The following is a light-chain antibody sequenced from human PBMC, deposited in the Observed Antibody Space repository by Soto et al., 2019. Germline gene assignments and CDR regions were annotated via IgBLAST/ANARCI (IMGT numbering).Light chain of an antibody. J-gene: IGKJ4*01. CDR1: QGISSY. CDR2: AAS. Sequence: DIQFTHSPSFLSASVLDRVTITFLASQGISSYLAWYQQKPGKAPRLLIYAASSLQSGVPSRFSGSGSGTDFTLTISSLQPEDFATYYCQQSYSTPLTLGGGNKVDIK. V-gene: IGKV1-39*01. CDR3: QQSYSTPLT.